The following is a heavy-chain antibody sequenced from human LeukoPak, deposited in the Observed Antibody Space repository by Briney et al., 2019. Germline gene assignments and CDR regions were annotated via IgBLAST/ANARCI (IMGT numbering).Heavy chain of an antibody. CDR2: ISSSGST. J-gene: IGHJ3*02. CDR3: ARGPYSYDSSGAFDI. CDR1: GGSFSGYY. Sequence: SETLPLTCAVYGGSFSGYYWSWIRQPAGKGLEWIGRISSSGSTNYNPSLKSRVTISVDTSKNQFSLKLSSVTAADTAVYFCARGPYSYDSSGAFDIWGQGTMVTVSS. D-gene: IGHD3-22*01. V-gene: IGHV4-59*10.